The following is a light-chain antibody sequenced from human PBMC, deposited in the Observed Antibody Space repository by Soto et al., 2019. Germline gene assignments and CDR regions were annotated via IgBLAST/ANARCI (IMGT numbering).Light chain of an antibody. CDR1: QFINRY. J-gene: IGKJ2*01. CDR3: QQSYSTPYT. CDR2: AAS. V-gene: IGKV1-39*01. Sequence: DIHVTQSPSSLSASIGDRVTITCRASQFINRYLNRYQQKPGKAPKFLIYAASSLQSGVPSRFSGSGSGTDFTLTISSLQPEDFATYYCQQSYSTPYTFGQGTKVDIK.